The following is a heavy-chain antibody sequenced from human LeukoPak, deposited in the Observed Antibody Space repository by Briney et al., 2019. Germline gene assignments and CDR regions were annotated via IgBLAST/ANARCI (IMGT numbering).Heavy chain of an antibody. Sequence: GSLRLSCAASGFTFSSYAMHWVRQAPGKGLEWVAVISYDGSNKYYADSVKGRFTISRDNSKNTLYLQMNSLRAEDTALYYCAKDRLPDGRWSLDYWGQGTLVTVSS. CDR1: GFTFSSYA. D-gene: IGHD6-13*01. CDR2: ISYDGSNK. CDR3: AKDRLPDGRWSLDY. J-gene: IGHJ4*02. V-gene: IGHV3-30*04.